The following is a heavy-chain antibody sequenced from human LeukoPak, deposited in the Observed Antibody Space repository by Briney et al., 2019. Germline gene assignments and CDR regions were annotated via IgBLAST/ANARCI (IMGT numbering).Heavy chain of an antibody. CDR1: GFTFSHYS. CDR2: ISSSSSYI. CDR3: AKSTGYSTTGRDFDS. Sequence: GGSLRLSCAASGFTFSHYSMNWVRQAPGKGLEWVSSISSSSSYIYYADSVKGRFTISRDNAKNSLYLQMNSLRAEDTAVYYCAKSTGYSTTGRDFDSWGRGTLVTVSS. D-gene: IGHD6-13*01. J-gene: IGHJ4*02. V-gene: IGHV3-21*01.